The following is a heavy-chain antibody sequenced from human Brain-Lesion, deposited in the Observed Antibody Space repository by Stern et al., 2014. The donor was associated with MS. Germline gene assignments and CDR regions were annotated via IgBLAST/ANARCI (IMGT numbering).Heavy chain of an antibody. CDR2: ISSATSYR. CDR3: ARGYCDAFYRGLDV. J-gene: IGHJ6*02. V-gene: IGHV3-21*01. CDR1: GFSLSPYS. D-gene: IGHD1-26*01. Sequence: EDQLVESGGGLVKRGGSLRLSCAASGFSLSPYSISWVRQAPGKGLEWVSSISSATSYRYYEDEVKGRFTISRDNAPNSVFLQMNGLGADDTAVYYCARGYCDAFYRGLDVWGQGTTVTVSS.